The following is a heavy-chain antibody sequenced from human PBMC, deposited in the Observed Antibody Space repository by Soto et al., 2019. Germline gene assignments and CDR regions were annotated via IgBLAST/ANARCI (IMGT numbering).Heavy chain of an antibody. V-gene: IGHV1-3*01. D-gene: IGHD3-10*01. CDR2: INAGNGNT. Sequence: ASVKVSCKASGYTFTSYAMHWVRQAPGQRLEWMGWINAGNGNTKYSQKFQGRVTITRDTSASTAYMELSSLRSEDTAVYYCARDRGVGLCPQNPFGELLCWFDPWGQGTLVTVSS. J-gene: IGHJ5*02. CDR3: ARDRGVGLCPQNPFGELLCWFDP. CDR1: GYTFTSYA.